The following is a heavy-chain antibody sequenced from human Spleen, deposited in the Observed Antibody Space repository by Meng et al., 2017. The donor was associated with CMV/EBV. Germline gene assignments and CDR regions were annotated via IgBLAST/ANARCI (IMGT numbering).Heavy chain of an antibody. D-gene: IGHD3-3*01. V-gene: IGHV4-34*01. CDR1: GGSFNGYY. CDR3: ARGPDHGTLFGFLIMPADYHGLDA. J-gene: IGHJ6*02. CDR2: INHTGSV. Sequence: GSLRLSCVVYGGSFNGYYWSWIRQTPGEGLEWIGEINHTGSVNYNPSVKSRVTMSVDSSKNQFSLKLTSVTAADTAVYYCARGPDHGTLFGFLIMPADYHGLDAWGRGTTVTVSS.